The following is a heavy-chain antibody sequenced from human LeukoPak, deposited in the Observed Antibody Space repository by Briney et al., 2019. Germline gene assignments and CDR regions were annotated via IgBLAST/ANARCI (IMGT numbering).Heavy chain of an antibody. CDR2: IKQDGSEK. CDR3: ARDYDYYYYYMDV. D-gene: IGHD3-16*01. Sequence: GGSLRLSCAASGFTFSSYWMSWVRQAPGKGLEWVANIKQDGSEKYYVDSVKGRFTIFRDNAKNSLYLQMNSLRAEDTAVYYCARDYDYYYYYMDVWGKGTTVTVSS. J-gene: IGHJ6*03. V-gene: IGHV3-7*01. CDR1: GFTFSSYW.